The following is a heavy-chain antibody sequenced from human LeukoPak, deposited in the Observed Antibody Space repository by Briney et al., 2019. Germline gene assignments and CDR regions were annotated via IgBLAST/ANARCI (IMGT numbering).Heavy chain of an antibody. D-gene: IGHD1-26*01. V-gene: IGHV1-18*01. CDR3: ARASNQWELRDAFDI. CDR1: GYTFTSYG. Sequence: ASVKVSCKASGYTFTSYGISWVRQAPGQGLEWMGWISAYNGNTNYAQKLQGRVTMTTDTSTSTAYMELRSLRSDDTAVYYCARASNQWELRDAFDIWGQGTMVTVSS. CDR2: ISAYNGNT. J-gene: IGHJ3*02.